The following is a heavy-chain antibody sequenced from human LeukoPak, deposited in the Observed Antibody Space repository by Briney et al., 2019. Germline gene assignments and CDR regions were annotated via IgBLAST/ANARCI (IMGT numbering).Heavy chain of an antibody. Sequence: SETLSLTCAVYGGSFSGYYWSLIRQPPGKGLEWVGEIYHSGITNYNPSLRSRVTTSIDKSQNQFSLQLHSVTAADTAVYYCARRGGVTSGNFYVNYFDYWGQGVLVTVSS. CDR3: ARRGGVTSGNFYVNYFDY. J-gene: IGHJ4*02. CDR1: GGSFSGYY. D-gene: IGHD3-16*01. V-gene: IGHV4-34*01. CDR2: IYHSGIT.